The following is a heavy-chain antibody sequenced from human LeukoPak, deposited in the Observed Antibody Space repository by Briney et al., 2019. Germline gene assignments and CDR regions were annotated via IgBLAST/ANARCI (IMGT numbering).Heavy chain of an antibody. CDR3: AREVATPQDV. CDR2: IYHSGST. J-gene: IGHJ6*04. V-gene: IGHV4-38-2*02. Sequence: SETLSLTCAVSGYSISSGYYWGWIRQPPGKGLEWIGSIYHSGSTYYNPSLKSRVTISVDTPKNQFSLKLSSVTAADTAVYYCAREVATPQDVWGKGTTVTVSS. CDR1: GYSISSGYY.